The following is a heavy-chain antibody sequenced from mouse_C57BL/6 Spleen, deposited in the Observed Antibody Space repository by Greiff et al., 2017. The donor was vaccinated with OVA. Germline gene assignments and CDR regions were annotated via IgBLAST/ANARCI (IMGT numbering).Heavy chain of an antibody. D-gene: IGHD4-1*01. CDR2: IRSKSNNYAT. CDR1: GFSFNTYA. CDR3: VRQKLGLYYFDY. V-gene: IGHV10-1*01. J-gene: IGHJ2*01. Sequence: EVHLVESGGGLVQPKGSLKLSCAASGFSFNTYAMNWVRQAPGKGLEWVARIRSKSNNYATYYADSVKDRFTISRDDSESMLYLQMNNLKTEDTAVYYCVRQKLGLYYFDYWGQGTTLTVSS.